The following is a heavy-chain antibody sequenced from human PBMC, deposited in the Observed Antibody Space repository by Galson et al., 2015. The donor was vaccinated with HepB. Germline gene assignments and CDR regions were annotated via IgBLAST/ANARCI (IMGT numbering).Heavy chain of an antibody. CDR3: ARGFEQSYSSSSCVGY. CDR2: ISAYNGNT. J-gene: IGHJ4*02. CDR1: GYTFTSYG. V-gene: IGHV1-18*01. D-gene: IGHD6-6*01. Sequence: SVKVSCKASGYTFTSYGISWVRQAPGQGLEWMGWISAYNGNTNYAQKLQDRVTMTTDTSTSTAYMELRSLRSDDTAVYYCARGFEQSYSSSSCVGYWGQGTLVTVSS.